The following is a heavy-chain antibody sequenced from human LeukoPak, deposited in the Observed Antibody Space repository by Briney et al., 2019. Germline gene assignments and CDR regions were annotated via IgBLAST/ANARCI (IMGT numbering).Heavy chain of an antibody. J-gene: IGHJ4*02. D-gene: IGHD2-15*01. CDR1: GFTFSVYA. CDR3: AKEEGLYCSGGSCYFDY. V-gene: IGHV3-23*01. Sequence: PGGSLRLSCAASGFTFSVYAMSWVRQAPGKGLEWVSAISGSGGSTYYADSVKGRFTISRDNSKNTLYLQMNSLRAEDTAVYYCAKEEGLYCSGGSCYFDYWGQGTLVTVSS. CDR2: ISGSGGST.